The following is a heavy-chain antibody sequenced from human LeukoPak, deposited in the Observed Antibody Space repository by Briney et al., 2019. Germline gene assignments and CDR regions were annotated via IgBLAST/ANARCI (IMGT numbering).Heavy chain of an antibody. CDR1: GGSISSHY. CDR2: IFDSGST. V-gene: IGHV4-59*11. J-gene: IGHJ4*02. D-gene: IGHD6-19*01. CDR3: ARGGGWLSDY. Sequence: SETLSLTCTVSGGSISSHYCHWFRQPPGNALEWIGYIFDSGSTKYNPSLKSRVTISPDSSKNQFSLKSTSVTAADTAVYYCARGGGWLSDYWGQGTLVTVSP.